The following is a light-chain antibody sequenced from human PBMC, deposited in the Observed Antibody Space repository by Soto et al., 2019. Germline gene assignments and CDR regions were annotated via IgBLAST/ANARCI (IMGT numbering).Light chain of an antibody. CDR1: QNISGC. J-gene: IGKJ1*01. V-gene: IGKV1D-12*01. CDR3: QQANNFPWT. CDR2: AAS. Sequence: DIQMTQSPSSVSASVGDRVTITCRAIQNISGCLAWFQQKPGKAPNLLIYAASILQSGVPSRFSGSGSGTDFTLTITYLQPEDFATYYCQQANNFPWTFGQGTKVEL.